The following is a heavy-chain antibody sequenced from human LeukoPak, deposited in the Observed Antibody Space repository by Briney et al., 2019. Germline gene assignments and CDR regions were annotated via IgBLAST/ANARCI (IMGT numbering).Heavy chain of an antibody. Sequence: PGGSLRLSCAAAGFTFSGYWMTWVRQAPGKGLEWVASIKKDGSEEYYVDSVKGRFTISRDNAKNSLYLQMNSLRAEDTAVYYCARVEESSDYWFGYWGQGTLVTVSS. D-gene: IGHD4-17*01. J-gene: IGHJ4*02. CDR2: IKKDGSEE. CDR1: GFTFSGYW. V-gene: IGHV3-7*01. CDR3: ARVEESSDYWFGY.